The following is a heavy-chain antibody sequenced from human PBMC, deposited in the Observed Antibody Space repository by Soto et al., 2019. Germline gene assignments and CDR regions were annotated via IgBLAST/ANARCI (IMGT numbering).Heavy chain of an antibody. Sequence: ASVKVSCKASGYTFTSYGISWVRQAPGQGLEWMGWISAYNGNTNYAQKLQGRVTMTTDTSTSTAYMGLRSLRSDDTAVYYCARDGSPGYYYDSSGYPDYWGQGTLVTVSS. CDR1: GYTFTSYG. J-gene: IGHJ4*02. CDR3: ARDGSPGYYYDSSGYPDY. CDR2: ISAYNGNT. D-gene: IGHD3-22*01. V-gene: IGHV1-18*04.